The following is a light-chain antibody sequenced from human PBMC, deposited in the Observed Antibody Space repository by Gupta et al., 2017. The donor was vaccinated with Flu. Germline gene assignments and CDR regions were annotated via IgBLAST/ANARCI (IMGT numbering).Light chain of an antibody. CDR2: NAF. CDR1: QAISSY. V-gene: IGKV1-9*01. CDR3: QQLDYYPRT. Sequence: DIQLTHFPSFLSASVGDRVTIPCRPSQAISSYLAWYQQKPGKAPKLLIFNAFTLETGVPSRFSGGGSGTGFTLTISSLQPEDSANYYCQQLDYYPRTFGQGTKVEIK. J-gene: IGKJ1*01.